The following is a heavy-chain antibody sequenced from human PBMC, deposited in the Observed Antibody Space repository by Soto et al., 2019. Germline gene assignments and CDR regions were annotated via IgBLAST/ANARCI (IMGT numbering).Heavy chain of an antibody. CDR3: ARAHGSLTTVTAPDY. J-gene: IGHJ4*02. CDR2: ITSSSTYI. D-gene: IGHD4-17*01. V-gene: IGHV3-21*01. Sequence: VGSLRLSCAASGFTFSTYTMTWVRQAPGKGLEWVSSITSSSTYIYYADSVKGRFTISRDNAKNSLYLQMNSLRAEDTAVYYCARAHGSLTTVTAPDYWGQGTLVTVSS. CDR1: GFTFSTYT.